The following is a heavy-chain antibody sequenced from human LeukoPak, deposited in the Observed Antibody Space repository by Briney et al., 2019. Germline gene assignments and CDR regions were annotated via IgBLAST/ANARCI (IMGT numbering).Heavy chain of an antibody. Sequence: ASVKVSCKASGGTFSRYAISWVRQAPGQGLEWMGGIIPIFGTANYAQKFQGRVTMTRDTSTSTVYMELSSLRSEDTAVYYCARDLVVGGGDTAYWGQGTLVTVSS. V-gene: IGHV1-69*05. CDR1: GGTFSRYA. D-gene: IGHD5-18*01. CDR3: ARDLVVGGGDTAY. J-gene: IGHJ4*02. CDR2: IIPIFGTA.